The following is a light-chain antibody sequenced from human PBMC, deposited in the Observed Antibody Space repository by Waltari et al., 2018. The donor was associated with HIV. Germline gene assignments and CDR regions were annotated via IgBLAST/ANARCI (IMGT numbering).Light chain of an antibody. J-gene: IGKJ2*02. V-gene: IGKV3-20*01. CDR1: QSGSSSY. CDR2: GAS. Sequence: IVLTQPPGTLALSPGERATLSCRSSQSGSSSYLAWYQQKPGQAPRLLISGASSRATGIPDRFSGSGSGTDFTLTINRLEPEDFAVYYCQQYGNSPRTFGQGTKLEIK. CDR3: QQYGNSPRT.